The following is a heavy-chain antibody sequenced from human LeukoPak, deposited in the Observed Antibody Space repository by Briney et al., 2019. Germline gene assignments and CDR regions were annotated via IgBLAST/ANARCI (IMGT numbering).Heavy chain of an antibody. V-gene: IGHV4-39*01. J-gene: IGHJ5*02. Sequence: PSETLSLTCTVSDGSIRSSSYSWGWIRQPPGKGLEWIGYIYYSGSTYYNPSLKSRVTISVDTSRSQFSLKLSSVTAADTAVYYCARAKDSGWYGRSWFDPWGQGTVVTVSS. CDR3: ARAKDSGWYGRSWFDP. CDR2: IYYSGST. CDR1: DGSIRSSSYS. D-gene: IGHD6-19*01.